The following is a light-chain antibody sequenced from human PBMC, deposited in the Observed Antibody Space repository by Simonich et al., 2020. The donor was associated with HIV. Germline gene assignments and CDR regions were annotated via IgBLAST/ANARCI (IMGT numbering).Light chain of an antibody. J-gene: IGKJ5*01. CDR3: QQYYDTPIT. CDR1: QSVLYSSNNKNY. Sequence: DIVMTQSPDSLGVSLGERATINCKSSQSVLYSSNNKNYLAWYQQKPGQPPKWLIYWESTRESGVPDRFSGSGSGTDFTLTISSLQAEDVAVYYCQQYYDTPITFGQGTRLEIK. CDR2: WES. V-gene: IGKV4-1*01.